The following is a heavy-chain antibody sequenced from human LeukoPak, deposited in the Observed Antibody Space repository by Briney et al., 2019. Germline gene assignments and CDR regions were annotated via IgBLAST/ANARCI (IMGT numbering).Heavy chain of an antibody. D-gene: IGHD1-26*01. Sequence: GGSLTLFCAAYGFTFSSYWMNSGRHAPGKGREWVANIKKDGREKYYVDSVKGRFTISRDNAKNSLYLQVNSLRAEDTAVYYCARVSGSYWLYYYYGMDVWGQGTTVTVSS. V-gene: IGHV3-7*01. CDR3: ARVSGSYWLYYYYGMDV. J-gene: IGHJ6*02. CDR1: GFTFSSYW. CDR2: IKKDGREK.